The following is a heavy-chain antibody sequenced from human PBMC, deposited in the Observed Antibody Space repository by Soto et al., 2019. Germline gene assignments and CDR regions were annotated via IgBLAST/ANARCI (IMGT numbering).Heavy chain of an antibody. D-gene: IGHD1-26*01. CDR2: ISGSGGST. Sequence: EVQLLESGGGLVQPGGSLRLSCAASGFTFSSYAMSWVRQAPGTGLEWVSAISGSGGSTYYADSVKGRFTISRDNSKNTLYLQMNSLRAEDTAVYYCAKASGVNGRVYYYYYGMDVWGQGTTVTVSS. CDR3: AKASGVNGRVYYYYYGMDV. CDR1: GFTFSSYA. V-gene: IGHV3-23*01. J-gene: IGHJ6*02.